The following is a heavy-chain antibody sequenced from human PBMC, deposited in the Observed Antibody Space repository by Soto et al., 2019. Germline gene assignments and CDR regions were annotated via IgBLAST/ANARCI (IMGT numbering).Heavy chain of an antibody. V-gene: IGHV3-30*18. CDR1: GFTFSSYG. CDR3: AKVRGVSYSSSSWYYYYGMDV. Sequence: LRLSCAASGFTFSSYGMHWVRQAPGKGLEWVAVISYDGSNKYYADSVKGRFTISRDNSKNTLYLQMNSLRAEDTAVYYCAKVRGVSYSSSSWYYYYGMDVWGQGTTVTVSS. D-gene: IGHD6-6*01. CDR2: ISYDGSNK. J-gene: IGHJ6*02.